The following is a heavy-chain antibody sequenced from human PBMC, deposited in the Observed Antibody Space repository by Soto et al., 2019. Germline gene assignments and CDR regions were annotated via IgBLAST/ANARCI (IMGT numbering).Heavy chain of an antibody. CDR2: IKTNALGGTA. J-gene: IGHJ4*01. CDR1: GFGFSNAW. Sequence: PGGSLRLSCVGSGFGFSNAWINWVRQAPGKGLEWVGRIKTNALGGTADFATPVRGRFAITRDDSRNVAYMQMNSLYTEDTAVYYCTTDSYSSVKEVRFDYWGHGTLVTVSS. V-gene: IGHV3-15*07. D-gene: IGHD3-22*01. CDR3: TTDSYSSVKEVRFDY.